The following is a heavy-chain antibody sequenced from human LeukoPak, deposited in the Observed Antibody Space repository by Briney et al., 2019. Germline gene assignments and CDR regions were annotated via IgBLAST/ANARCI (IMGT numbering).Heavy chain of an antibody. CDR3: ARGYSGPRSRMDV. CDR2: INHSGST. V-gene: IGHV4-34*01. Sequence: SETLSLTCAVYVGSFSGYYWSWIRQPPGKGLEWIGEINHSGSTNYNPSLRSRVTISVDTSKKQFSLKLSSVTAADTAVYYCARGYSGPRSRMDVWGQETTVTVSS. J-gene: IGHJ6*02. CDR1: VGSFSGYY. D-gene: IGHD5-12*01.